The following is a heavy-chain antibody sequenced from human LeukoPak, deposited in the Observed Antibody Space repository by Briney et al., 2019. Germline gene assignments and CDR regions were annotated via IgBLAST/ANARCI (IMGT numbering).Heavy chain of an antibody. CDR1: GGSISSYY. D-gene: IGHD4-11*01. CDR3: VRESYSRYFDY. Sequence: SETLSLTCTVSGGSISSYYWSWIRQPPGKGLEWIGYIYYSESTNYNPSLKSRITISVDASKNQFSLKLSSVTAADTAVYYCVRESYSRYFDYWGQGSLVTVSS. CDR2: IYYSEST. J-gene: IGHJ4*02. V-gene: IGHV4-59*01.